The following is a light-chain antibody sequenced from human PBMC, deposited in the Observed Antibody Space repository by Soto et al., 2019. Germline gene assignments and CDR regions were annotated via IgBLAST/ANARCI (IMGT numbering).Light chain of an antibody. V-gene: IGLV2-14*01. Sequence: QSALTQPASVSGSPGQSITISCTGTSSDVGGYNYVSWYQQHPGKAPKVIIFEVSNRPSGVSNRFSGSKSGNTASLTISGLLAEDEADYYCNSYTRSRSYVFGTGTKGTVL. CDR1: SSDVGGYNY. CDR2: EVS. J-gene: IGLJ1*01. CDR3: NSYTRSRSYV.